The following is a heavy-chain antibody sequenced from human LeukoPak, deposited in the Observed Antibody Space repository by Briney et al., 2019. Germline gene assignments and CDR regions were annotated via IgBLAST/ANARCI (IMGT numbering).Heavy chain of an antibody. D-gene: IGHD3-22*01. CDR3: ARGDSSGSDAFDI. J-gene: IGHJ3*02. CDR1: GYTFTGYH. CDR2: ISAYNGNT. Sequence: ASVKVSCKASGYTFTGYHMHWVRQAPGQGLEWMGWISAYNGNTNYAQKLQGRVTMTTDTSTSTAYMELRSLRSDDTAVYYCARGDSSGSDAFDIWGQGTMVTVSS. V-gene: IGHV1-18*04.